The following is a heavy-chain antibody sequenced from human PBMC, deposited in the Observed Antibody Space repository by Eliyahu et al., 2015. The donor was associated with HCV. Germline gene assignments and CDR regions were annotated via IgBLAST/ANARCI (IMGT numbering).Heavy chain of an antibody. CDR2: INPNSGGT. D-gene: IGHD3-9*01. V-gene: IGHV1-2*04. Sequence: QVQLVQSGAEVKKPGASVKVSCKASGYTFTGYYMHWVRQAPGQGLEWMGWINPNSGGTNYAQKFQGWVTMTRDTSISTAYMELSRLRSDDTAVYYCARGGRYLTGYYYYGMDVWGQGTTVTVSS. CDR3: ARGGRYLTGYYYYGMDV. CDR1: GYTFTGYY. J-gene: IGHJ6*02.